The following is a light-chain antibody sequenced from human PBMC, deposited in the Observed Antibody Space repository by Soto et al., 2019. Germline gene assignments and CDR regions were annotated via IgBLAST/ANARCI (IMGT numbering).Light chain of an antibody. V-gene: IGLV2-8*01. Sequence: SALTQPPSASGSPGQSVTISCTGTKNDIGVYDFVSWYQHHPGKAPRLIIYEVVQRPSGVPDRFSGSKSGNTASLTVSGLQAADEADYFCKSYARSNTYVFGSGTKVTV. CDR2: EVV. J-gene: IGLJ1*01. CDR3: KSYARSNTYV. CDR1: KNDIGVYDF.